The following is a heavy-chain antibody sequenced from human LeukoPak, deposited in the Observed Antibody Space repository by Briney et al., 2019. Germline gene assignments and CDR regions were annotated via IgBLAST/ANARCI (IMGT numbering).Heavy chain of an antibody. J-gene: IGHJ6*02. D-gene: IGHD5/OR15-5a*01. V-gene: IGHV1-18*01. CDR2: ISAYNGNT. CDR3: ARDGFEGRVPVFYEDYYGMDV. CDR1: RYTFTSYG. Sequence: ASVKVSSKASRYTFTSYGISWVQQAPGQGLEWMGWISAYNGNTNYAQKLQGRVTMTTDTSTSTAYMELRSLRSDDTAVYYCARDGFEGRVPVFYEDYYGMDVWGQGTTVTVSS.